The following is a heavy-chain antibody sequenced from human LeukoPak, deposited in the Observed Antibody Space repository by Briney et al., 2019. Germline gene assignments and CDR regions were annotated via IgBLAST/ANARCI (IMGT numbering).Heavy chain of an antibody. J-gene: IGHJ4*02. Sequence: GGSLRLSCAGSGFTLSSYSMMWVRQAPGKGLEWVSSIRGDSTETRHAGSLMGRFTISRDNARKSLFLQMDSLRVEDTAVYYCARGHFGVVLDYWGQGTLVSVSS. D-gene: IGHD3-3*01. CDR1: GFTLSSYS. CDR3: ARGHFGVVLDY. V-gene: IGHV3-21*01. CDR2: IRGDSTET.